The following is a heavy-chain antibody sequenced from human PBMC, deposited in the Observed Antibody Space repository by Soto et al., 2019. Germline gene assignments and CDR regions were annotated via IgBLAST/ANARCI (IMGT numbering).Heavy chain of an antibody. CDR2: IYYSGST. D-gene: IGHD1-26*01. V-gene: IGHV4-61*01. Sequence: QVQLQESGPGLVKPSETLSLTCTVSGGSVSSGTYYWGWIRQPPGKGLEWIGYIYYSGSTNYNPSLKSRVTMSVDTSKNQFSLKLTSVTAADTAVYFCARVIVGAAGGWIWCDPWGQGTLVTVSS. CDR1: GGSVSSGTYY. J-gene: IGHJ5*02. CDR3: ARVIVGAAGGWIWCDP.